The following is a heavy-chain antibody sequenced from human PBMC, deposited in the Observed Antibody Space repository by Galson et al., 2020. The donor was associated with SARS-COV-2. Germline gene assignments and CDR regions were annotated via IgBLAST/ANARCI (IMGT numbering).Heavy chain of an antibody. Sequence: TGGSLRLSCAASGFAFDNFVMHWVRQAPGKGLEYVSGVGTDVGSRYYANSVQGRFTISRDNSKNTVFLHMASRRPDDKAVYYCERSHYWGQGTLVTVSS. CDR2: VGTDVGSR. CDR3: ERSHY. V-gene: IGHV3-64*01. J-gene: IGHJ4*02. CDR1: GFAFDNFV.